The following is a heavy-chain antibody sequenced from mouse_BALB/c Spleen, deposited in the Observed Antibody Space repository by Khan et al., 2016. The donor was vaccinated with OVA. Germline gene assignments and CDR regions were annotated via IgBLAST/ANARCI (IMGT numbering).Heavy chain of an antibody. Sequence: VQLQESGAELAKPGASVKMSCKASGYTFINYWILWVKQRPGQGLEWIGYINPSTAYTEYNQNFKDKATLTADKSSRTAYMQLSSLTSEDSAVYYCARRVLRWDFDYWGQGTTLTVSS. J-gene: IGHJ2*01. D-gene: IGHD1-1*01. CDR3: ARRVLRWDFDY. V-gene: IGHV1-7*01. CDR2: INPSTAYT. CDR1: GYTFINYW.